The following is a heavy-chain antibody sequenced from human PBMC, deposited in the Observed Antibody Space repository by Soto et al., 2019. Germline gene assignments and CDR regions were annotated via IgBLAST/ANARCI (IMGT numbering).Heavy chain of an antibody. J-gene: IGHJ4*02. CDR2: IVPMFGTS. V-gene: IGHV1-69*06. Sequence: QERLVQSGAEVRKPGSSVKVSCKVTGGTSTRYAINWVRQAPGQGLEWMGGIVPMFGTSKYAQKFQGRVTITADTSTNIDYMELRRLRSEDTAVYYCNRGSEYDFWIGYLWGQGTLVSVSS. D-gene: IGHD3-3*01. CDR3: NRGSEYDFWIGYL. CDR1: GGTSTRYA.